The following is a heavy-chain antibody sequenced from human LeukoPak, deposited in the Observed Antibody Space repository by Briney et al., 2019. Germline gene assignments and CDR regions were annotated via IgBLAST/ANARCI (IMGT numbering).Heavy chain of an antibody. J-gene: IGHJ4*02. V-gene: IGHV5-51*01. CDR3: ARGAIAARYYFDY. D-gene: IGHD6-6*01. CDR2: IYPGDSDT. Sequence: GESLKISCKGSGYSFTSYWIGWVRQMLGKGLEWMGIIYPGDSDTRYSPSFQGQVTISADKSISTAYLQWSSLKASDTAMYYCARGAIAARYYFDYWGQGTLVTVSS. CDR1: GYSFTSYW.